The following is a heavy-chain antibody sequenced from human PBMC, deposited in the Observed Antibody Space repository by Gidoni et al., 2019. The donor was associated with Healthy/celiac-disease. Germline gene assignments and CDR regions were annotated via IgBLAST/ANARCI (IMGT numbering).Heavy chain of an antibody. CDR3: ARESSSGYYFDY. CDR1: GVTFSSYS. D-gene: IGHD6-19*01. Sequence: EVQLVESGGGLVKPGGSLRLSCAASGVTFSSYSMNWVRQAPGKGLEWVSSISSSSSYIYYADSVKGRFTISRDNAKNSLYLQMNSLRAEDTAVYYCARESSSGYYFDYWGQGTLVTVSS. V-gene: IGHV3-21*01. CDR2: ISSSSSYI. J-gene: IGHJ4*02.